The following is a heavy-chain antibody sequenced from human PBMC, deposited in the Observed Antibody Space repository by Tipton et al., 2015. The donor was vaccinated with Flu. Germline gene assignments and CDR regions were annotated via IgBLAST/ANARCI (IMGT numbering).Heavy chain of an antibody. CDR2: VYHRGST. D-gene: IGHD2-2*01. V-gene: IGHV4-38-2*02. J-gene: IGHJ4*02. CDR3: ARDPSLGMPDYFDY. Sequence: TLSLTCAVSGFSITSGYYWGWIRQPPGKGLEWIGTVYHRGSTYYNPSLNSRITLSMDKSGNQFSLQLSSVTAADTAVYYCARDPSLGMPDYFDYWGQGTLVTASS. CDR1: GFSITSGYY.